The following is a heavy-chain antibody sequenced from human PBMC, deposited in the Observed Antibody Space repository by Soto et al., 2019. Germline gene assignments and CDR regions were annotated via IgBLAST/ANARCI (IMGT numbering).Heavy chain of an antibody. D-gene: IGHD1-26*01. J-gene: IGHJ4*02. Sequence: QAQLVESGGGVVQPGRSLRLSCAASGFIFSSYGGHWVRQAPGKGLEWVAVISYDGNKKYYADPVKGRFTISRDNSKNALYAPVNTLSAEDTAVYYCARDPPLVGGFDYGGQGNLVTVTS. CDR2: ISYDGNKK. V-gene: IGHV3-30-3*01. CDR1: GFIFSSYG. CDR3: ARDPPLVGGFDY.